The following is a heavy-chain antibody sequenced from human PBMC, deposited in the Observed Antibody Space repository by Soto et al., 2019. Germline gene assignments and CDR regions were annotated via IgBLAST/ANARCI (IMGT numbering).Heavy chain of an antibody. CDR2: ISGDGRST. J-gene: IGHJ6*02. D-gene: IGHD3-16*01. CDR3: GGGGGPGMIKFGMDV. V-gene: IGHV3-74*01. CDR1: GFTFSAYW. Sequence: EVQLVESGGDLVQPGGSLRLSCAASGFTFSAYWMHWVRQAPVKGLVWVGRISGDGRSTTYADSVKGRFTISRDTAKNTLFLQMNILGAEGPAVYRCGGGGGPGMIKFGMDVWGPGTTVTVSS.